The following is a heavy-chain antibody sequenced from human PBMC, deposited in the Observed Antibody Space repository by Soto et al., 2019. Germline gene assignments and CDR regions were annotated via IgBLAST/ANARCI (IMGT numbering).Heavy chain of an antibody. Sequence: SETLSLTCTVSGGSLSSNYWNWIRQPPGKGLEGIGDMYNTGSTNYNPSLKSRVTISVDTSKNRFSLKLSSATAGDMGVYYCARGLTYDFCGRYLICFDPWGRGTLVTV. CDR2: MYNTGST. V-gene: IGHV4-59*01. D-gene: IGHD3-3*01. J-gene: IGHJ5*02. CDR1: GGSLSSNY. CDR3: ARGLTYDFCGRYLICFDP.